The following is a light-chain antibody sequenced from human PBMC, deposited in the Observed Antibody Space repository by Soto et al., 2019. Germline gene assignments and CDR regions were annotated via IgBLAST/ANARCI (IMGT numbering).Light chain of an antibody. CDR1: QSLLYIDGYNY. V-gene: IGKV2-28*01. CDR3: MQARQTPFT. Sequence: DIVMTQSPLSLPVTPGEPASISCTSSQSLLYIDGYNYLDWYLQKPGQPPQLLIYSASNRASGVPDRFSGNGSGTDFTLKISRVEAEDVGVYFCMQARQTPFTFGPGTKVDIK. CDR2: SAS. J-gene: IGKJ3*01.